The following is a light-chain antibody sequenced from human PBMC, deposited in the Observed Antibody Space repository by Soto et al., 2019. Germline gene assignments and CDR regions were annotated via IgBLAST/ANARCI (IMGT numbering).Light chain of an antibody. CDR1: QSVSSSS. CDR3: QQYGSSPYT. J-gene: IGKJ2*01. CDR2: GAS. V-gene: IGKV3-20*01. Sequence: EIVLTQSPGTLSLSPGERATLSCRTSQSVSSSSLAWYQQKPGQAPRLLTYGASSRATGIPDRFRGSGSGTDFTLTITRLEPEDFAVYYCQQYGSSPYTFGQGTKLEIK.